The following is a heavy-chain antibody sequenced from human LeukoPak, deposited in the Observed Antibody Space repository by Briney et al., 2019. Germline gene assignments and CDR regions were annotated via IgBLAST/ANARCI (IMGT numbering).Heavy chain of an antibody. Sequence: GGSLRLSCAASGFTFNGYWMHWVRQAPGKGLVWVSRINSDGSSTSYADSVKGRFTISRDNAKNTLYLQMNSLRAEDTAVYYCAIDIWALDYFDYWGQGTLATVSS. CDR2: INSDGSST. V-gene: IGHV3-74*01. D-gene: IGHD7-27*01. CDR1: GFTFNGYW. J-gene: IGHJ4*02. CDR3: AIDIWALDYFDY.